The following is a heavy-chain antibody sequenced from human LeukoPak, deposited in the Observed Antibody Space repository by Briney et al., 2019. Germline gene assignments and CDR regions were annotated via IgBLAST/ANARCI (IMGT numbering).Heavy chain of an antibody. Sequence: SETLSLTCAVYGGSFSGYYWSWIRQPPGKGLEWIGEINHSGSTNYNPSLKSRVTISVDTSKNQFSLKLSPVTAADTAVYYCARAPWSATAGVWGQGTTVTVSS. CDR2: INHSGST. D-gene: IGHD1-26*01. V-gene: IGHV4-34*01. CDR3: ARAPWSATAGV. J-gene: IGHJ6*02. CDR1: GGSFSGYY.